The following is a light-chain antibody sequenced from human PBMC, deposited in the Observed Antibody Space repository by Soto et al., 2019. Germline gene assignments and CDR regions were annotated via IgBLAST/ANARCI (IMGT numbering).Light chain of an antibody. CDR2: GAS. V-gene: IGKV3-15*01. CDR3: QQYNNWPIT. CDR1: QSVSSK. Sequence: DIVMTQSPATLSVSPGERATLSCRASQSVSSKLAWYQQKPGQAPRLLMYGASTRATGVPAGFSGSGSGTEFTLTISSLQSEDFAVYYCQQYNNWPITFGQGTRLEIK. J-gene: IGKJ5*01.